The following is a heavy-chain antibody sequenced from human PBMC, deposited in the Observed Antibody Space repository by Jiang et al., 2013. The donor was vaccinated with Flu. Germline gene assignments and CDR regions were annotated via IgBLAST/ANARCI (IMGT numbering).Heavy chain of an antibody. V-gene: IGHV3-33*01. CDR1: GFTFSSYG. CDR3: ASSPDVVVPAAHHEPPMIVVVITTPEYFQH. D-gene: IGHD3-22*01. J-gene: IGHJ1*01. CDR2: IWYDGSNK. Sequence: VQLVESGGGVVQPGRSLRLSCAASGFTFSSYGMHWVRQAPGKGLEWVAVIWYDGSNKYYADSVKGRFTISRDNSKNTLYLQMNSLRAEDTAVYYCASSPDVVVPAAHHEPPMIVVVITTPEYFQHWGQGTLVTVS.